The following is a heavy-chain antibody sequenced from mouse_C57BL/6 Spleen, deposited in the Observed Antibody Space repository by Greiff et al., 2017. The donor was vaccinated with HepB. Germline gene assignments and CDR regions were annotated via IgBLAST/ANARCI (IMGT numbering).Heavy chain of an antibody. Sequence: EVQGVESGGDLVKPGGSLKLSCAASGFTFSSYGMSWVRQTPDKRLEWVATISSGGSYTYYPDSVKGRFTISRDNAKNTLYLQMSSLKSEDTAMYYCARQNWEHWGQGTTLTVSS. CDR3: ARQNWEH. D-gene: IGHD4-1*01. CDR2: ISSGGSYT. J-gene: IGHJ2*01. V-gene: IGHV5-6*01. CDR1: GFTFSSYG.